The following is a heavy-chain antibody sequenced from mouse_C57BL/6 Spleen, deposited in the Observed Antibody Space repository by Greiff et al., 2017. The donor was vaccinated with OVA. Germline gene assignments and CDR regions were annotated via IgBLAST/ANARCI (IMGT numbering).Heavy chain of an antibody. CDR2: IDPSDSST. D-gene: IGHD1-1*01. J-gene: IGHJ3*01. V-gene: IGHV1-59*01. CDR1: GYTFTSYW. CDR3: ARRAHYYGSSQAWVAY. Sequence: QVQLQQPGAELVRPGTSVKLSCKASGYTFTSYWMHWVKQRPGQGLEWIGVIDPSDSSTIYNQKFKGKATLTVDTSSRTAYMQLSSLTSEDAAVYYCARRAHYYGSSQAWVAYWGQGTLVTVAA.